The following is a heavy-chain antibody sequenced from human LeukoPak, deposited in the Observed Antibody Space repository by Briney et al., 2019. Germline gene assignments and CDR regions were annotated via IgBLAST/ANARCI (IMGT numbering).Heavy chain of an antibody. CDR3: ARDLNWETY. D-gene: IGHD7-27*01. CDR1: GFTFSSYC. CDR2: IKTDGSQI. Sequence: GGSLRLSCAASGFTFSSYCMNWVRQAPGKGLEWVANIKTDGSQIYYVDSVKGRFTISRDNAKNSLYLQMNSLRAEDTAVYYCARDLNWETYWGQGTLVSVSS. V-gene: IGHV3-7*01. J-gene: IGHJ4*02.